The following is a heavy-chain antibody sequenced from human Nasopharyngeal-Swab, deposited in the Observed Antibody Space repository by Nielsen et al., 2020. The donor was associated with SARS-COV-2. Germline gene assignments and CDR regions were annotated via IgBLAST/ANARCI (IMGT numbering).Heavy chain of an antibody. CDR1: GFTFSSYS. CDR2: ISSSSSYI. CDR3: ARDYDFSYYGMDV. Sequence: GESLKISCAASGFTFSSYSMNWVRQAPGKGLEWVSSISSSSSYIYYADSVKGRFTISRDNAKNSLYLQMNSLRAEDTAVYYCARDYDFSYYGMDVWGQGTTVIVSS. D-gene: IGHD3-3*01. J-gene: IGHJ6*02. V-gene: IGHV3-21*01.